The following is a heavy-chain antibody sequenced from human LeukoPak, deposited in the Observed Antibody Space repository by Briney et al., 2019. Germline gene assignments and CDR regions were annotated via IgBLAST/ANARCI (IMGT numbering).Heavy chain of an antibody. CDR1: GYTFPRFG. CDR2: ISAYNGNT. V-gene: IGHV1-18*01. D-gene: IGHD3-16*01. Sequence: ASVKVSCKASGYTFPRFGITWVRQAPGQGLEWMGWISAYNGNTNLAQNFQSRVTMTTDTSTSTAYMELRSLRSDDTAVYYCARGGSSSFLYYSYMDVWGKGTTVTVSS. CDR3: ARGGSSSFLYYSYMDV. J-gene: IGHJ6*03.